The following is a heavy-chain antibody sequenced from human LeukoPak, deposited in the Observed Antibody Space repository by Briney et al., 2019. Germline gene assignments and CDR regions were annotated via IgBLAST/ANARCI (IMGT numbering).Heavy chain of an antibody. CDR1: GGSFSGYY. J-gene: IGHJ6*04. CDR2: INHSGST. V-gene: IGHV4-34*01. Sequence: SETLSLTCAVYGGSFSGYYWSWVRQPPGKGLEWIGEINHSGSTNDNPSLKSRVTISVDTSKNQFSLKLGSVTAADTAVYYCARGRPPRQQLASVGYYFYGMDVWGKGTTVTVSS. D-gene: IGHD6-13*01. CDR3: ARGRPPRQQLASVGYYFYGMDV.